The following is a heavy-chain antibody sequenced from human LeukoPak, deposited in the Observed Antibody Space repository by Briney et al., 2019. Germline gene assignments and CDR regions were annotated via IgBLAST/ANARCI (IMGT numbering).Heavy chain of an antibody. J-gene: IGHJ4*02. D-gene: IGHD1-26*01. CDR1: GGSISSSSFY. CDR2: IYYDGST. V-gene: IGHV4-61*05. Sequence: SKTLSLTCTVSGGSISSSSFYWGWIRQPPGKGLEWIGYIYYDGSTNYNPSLKSRVTISVDTSKNQFSLKLSSVTAADTAVYYCARGSSGSYHDYWGQGTLVTVSS. CDR3: ARGSSGSYHDY.